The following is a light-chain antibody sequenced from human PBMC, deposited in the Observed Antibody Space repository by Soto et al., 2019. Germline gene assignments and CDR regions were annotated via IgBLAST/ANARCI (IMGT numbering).Light chain of an antibody. V-gene: IGKV1-5*01. CDR3: QQYNSYSQT. J-gene: IGKJ1*01. Sequence: DIQMTQSPSTLSASVGDRVTITCRASQSISSWLAWYQQKPGKAPKLLIYDASSLESGVPSRFSGSGSGTEFTLTISSPQPDDLATYYCQQYNSYSQTFGQGTKVDIK. CDR2: DAS. CDR1: QSISSW.